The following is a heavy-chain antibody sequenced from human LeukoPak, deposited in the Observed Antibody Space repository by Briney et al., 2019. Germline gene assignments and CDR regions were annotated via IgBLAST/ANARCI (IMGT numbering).Heavy chain of an antibody. CDR1: GFTFSSYW. D-gene: IGHD6-6*01. V-gene: IGHV3-74*01. Sequence: GGSLRLSCAASGFTFSSYWLHWVRQAPGKGLVWVSRINTDGSATNYADSVKGRFTISRDNAKNTVHLQMNSLRAEDTAVYYCVRGAARAYYMDVWGKGTTVTVSS. J-gene: IGHJ6*03. CDR2: INTDGSAT. CDR3: VRGAARAYYMDV.